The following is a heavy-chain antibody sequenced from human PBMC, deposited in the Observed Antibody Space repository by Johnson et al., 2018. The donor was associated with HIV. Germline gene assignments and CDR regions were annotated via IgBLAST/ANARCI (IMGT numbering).Heavy chain of an antibody. CDR2: ISYDGSNK. CDR3: ARDNLRQLDAFDI. D-gene: IGHD3-16*01. V-gene: IGHV3-30-3*01. CDR1: GFTFSSYA. J-gene: IGHJ3*02. Sequence: QVQLVESGGGVVQPGRSLRLSCAASGFTFSSYAMHWVRQAPGKGLEWVVVISYDGSNKYYADSVKGRFTISRDNSKNTLYLQMNSLRAEDTAVYYCARDNLRQLDAFDIWGQGTMVTVSS.